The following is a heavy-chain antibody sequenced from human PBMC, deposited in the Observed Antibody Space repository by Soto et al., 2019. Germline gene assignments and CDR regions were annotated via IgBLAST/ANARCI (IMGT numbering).Heavy chain of an antibody. CDR1: GDSISSSNYF. D-gene: IGHD4-17*01. V-gene: IGHV4-39*01. Sequence: SETLSLTCTVSGDSISSSNYFWGWIRQPPGKGLEWIGTIYYSGNTYYSPSLRSRVTISVDTSKNQFSLKLSSVTAADTVVYYCARHKIGSYGDYFDYWGQGTLVTVSS. CDR3: ARHKIGSYGDYFDY. CDR2: IYYSGNT. J-gene: IGHJ4*02.